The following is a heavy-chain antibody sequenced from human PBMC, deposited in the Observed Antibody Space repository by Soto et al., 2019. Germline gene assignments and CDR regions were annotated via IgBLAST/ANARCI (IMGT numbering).Heavy chain of an antibody. Sequence: QVQLVQSGAEVKKPGASVKVSCKASGYTFTGYYMHWVRQAPGQGLEWMGWINPNSGGTNYAQKFQGWVTINRDAYISTADMALSRLRSDDTAVYYCARGDYGGTSGYFDLWGRGTLVTVSS. CDR2: INPNSGGT. CDR3: ARGDYGGTSGYFDL. D-gene: IGHD4-17*01. V-gene: IGHV1-2*04. J-gene: IGHJ2*01. CDR1: GYTFTGYY.